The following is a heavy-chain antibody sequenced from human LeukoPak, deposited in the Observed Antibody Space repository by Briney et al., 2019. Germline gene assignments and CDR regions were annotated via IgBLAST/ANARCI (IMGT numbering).Heavy chain of an antibody. V-gene: IGHV3-9*01. CDR2: IRGNSGSI. D-gene: IGHD3-10*01. CDR3: TKASGSYLWVLFFDI. Sequence: GGSLRLSSAASGFTFDDYAMRWVRQAPGRGLEWVSGIRGNSGSIGYADSVKGRFTISRDTGKSSLYLQMNSLRAEDTALYYCTKASGSYLWVLFFDIWGQGTMVTVSS. J-gene: IGHJ3*02. CDR1: GFTFDDYA.